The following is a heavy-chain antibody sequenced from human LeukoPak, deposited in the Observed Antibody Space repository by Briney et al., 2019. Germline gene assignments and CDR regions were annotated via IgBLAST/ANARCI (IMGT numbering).Heavy chain of an antibody. CDR1: GFTVSSNY. V-gene: IGHV3-53*01. CDR3: ARVGYSNYEGWFDP. Sequence: PGGSLRLSCAASGFTVSSNYMSWVRQAPGKGLEWVSVIYSGGSTYYADSVKGRFTISRDNSKNTLYLQMNSLRAEDTAVYYCARVGYSNYEGWFDPWGQGTLVTVSS. J-gene: IGHJ5*02. CDR2: IYSGGST. D-gene: IGHD4-11*01.